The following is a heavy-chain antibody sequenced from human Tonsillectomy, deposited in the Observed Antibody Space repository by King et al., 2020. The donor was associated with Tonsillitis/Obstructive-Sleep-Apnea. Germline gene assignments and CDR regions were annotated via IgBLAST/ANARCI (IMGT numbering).Heavy chain of an antibody. CDR3: AREGNYYDARSDYFDY. CDR1: GFTFSSYW. D-gene: IGHD3-22*01. V-gene: IGHV3-7*01. CDR2: IKQDGSEK. Sequence: QLVQSGGGLVQPGGSLRLSCAASGFTFSSYWMSWVRQAPGKGLEWVANIKQDGSEKYYVDSVKGRFTISRDNAKHSLYLQMNSLRAEDTAVYYCAREGNYYDARSDYFDYWGQGTLVTVSS. J-gene: IGHJ4*02.